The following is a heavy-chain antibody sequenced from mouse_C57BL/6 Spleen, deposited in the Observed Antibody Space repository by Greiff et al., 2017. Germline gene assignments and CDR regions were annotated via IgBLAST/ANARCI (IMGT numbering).Heavy chain of an antibody. CDR1: GYSFTSYS. J-gene: IGHJ3*01. Sequence: VQLQQSGPELVKPGASVKISCKASGYSFTSYSIHWVKQRPGQGLEWIGWLYPGSGNTKYNEKFKGKATLTADTSSSTAYMQLSSLTSEDSAVYYCAREGGYSNSFAYWGQGTLVTVSA. D-gene: IGHD2-5*01. CDR3: AREGGYSNSFAY. CDR2: LYPGSGNT. V-gene: IGHV1-66*01.